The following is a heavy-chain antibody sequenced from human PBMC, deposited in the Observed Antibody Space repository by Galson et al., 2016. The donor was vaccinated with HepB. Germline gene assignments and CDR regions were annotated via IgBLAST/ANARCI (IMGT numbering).Heavy chain of an antibody. V-gene: IGHV3-23*01. Sequence: SLRLSCAASGFTFRIYAMAWVRQAPGKGLDWVSVISGGGGNTDYADSVQGRFTISRDNSKNTPYLQMNSLRAEDTAVYYCAKWIAPTGPNIPDTFDFWGQGTLVTVSS. D-gene: IGHD2-2*02. CDR3: AKWIAPTGPNIPDTFDF. J-gene: IGHJ4*02. CDR2: ISGGGGNT. CDR1: GFTFRIYA.